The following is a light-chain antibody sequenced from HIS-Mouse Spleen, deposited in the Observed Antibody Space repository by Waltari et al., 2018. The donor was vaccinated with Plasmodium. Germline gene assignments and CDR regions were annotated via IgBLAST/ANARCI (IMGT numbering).Light chain of an antibody. Sequence: EIVMTQSPATLSVSPGERATLSGRASPSVSSNLAWYQQKPGQAPRLLIYGASTRATGIPARFSGSVSGTEFTLTISSLQSEDFAVYYCQQYNNWSFTFGPGTKVDIK. V-gene: IGKV3-15*01. J-gene: IGKJ3*01. CDR2: GAS. CDR1: PSVSSN. CDR3: QQYNNWSFT.